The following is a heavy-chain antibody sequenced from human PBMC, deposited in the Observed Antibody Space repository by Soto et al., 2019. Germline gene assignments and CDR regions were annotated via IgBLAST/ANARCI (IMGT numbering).Heavy chain of an antibody. D-gene: IGHD6-19*01. CDR2: INPNSGGT. Sequence: GASVKVSCKASGYTFTGYYMHWVRQAPGQGLEWMGWINPNSGGTNYAQKFQGRVTMTRDTSISTAYMELSRLRSDDTAVYYCARDGHSSGWYTSGMDVWGQGTTVTVSS. CDR3: ARDGHSSGWYTSGMDV. J-gene: IGHJ6*02. V-gene: IGHV1-2*02. CDR1: GYTFTGYY.